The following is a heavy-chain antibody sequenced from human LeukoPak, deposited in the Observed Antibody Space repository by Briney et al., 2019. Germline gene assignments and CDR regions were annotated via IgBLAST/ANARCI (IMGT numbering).Heavy chain of an antibody. D-gene: IGHD3-3*01. V-gene: IGHV1-69*13. J-gene: IGHJ6*02. CDR3: ARESARITIFGVVITPSSYYYGMDV. CDR2: TIPIFGTA. Sequence: SVKVSCKASGGTFSSYVISWVRQAPGQGLEWMGGTIPIFGTANYAQKFQGRVSITADESTSTAYMELSSLRSEDTAVYYCARESARITIFGVVITPSSYYYGMDVWGQGTTVTVSS. CDR1: GGTFSSYV.